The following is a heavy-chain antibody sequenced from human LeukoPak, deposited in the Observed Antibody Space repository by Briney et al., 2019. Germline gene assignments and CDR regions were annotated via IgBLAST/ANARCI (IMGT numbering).Heavy chain of an antibody. V-gene: IGHV3-11*06. CDR1: GGSFSGYF. J-gene: IGHJ6*02. D-gene: IGHD3-10*01. CDR3: ARNAWKSSDSGRGRMDV. CDR2: ISNTGSHT. Sequence: LSLTCTVYGGSFSGYFWSWIRQAPGKGLEWVSYISNTGSHTNYADSVKARFTISRDDAKESLYLQMNSLRAEDTAVYYCARNAWKSSDSGRGRMDVWGQGTSVTVSS.